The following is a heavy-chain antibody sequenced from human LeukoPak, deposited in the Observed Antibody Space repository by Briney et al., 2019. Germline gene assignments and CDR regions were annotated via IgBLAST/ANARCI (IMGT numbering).Heavy chain of an antibody. CDR3: AKEPNKYSGYDYFDF. J-gene: IGHJ4*02. CDR1: GFTFDDYA. D-gene: IGHD5-12*01. Sequence: GGSLRLSCAASGFTFDDYAMHWVRQAPGKGLEWVSGISWDSSNPHYADSVKGRFSISRDNAKNSLYLQMDSLRAEDTALYYCAKEPNKYSGYDYFDFWGQGTLVTVSS. V-gene: IGHV3-9*01. CDR2: ISWDSSNP.